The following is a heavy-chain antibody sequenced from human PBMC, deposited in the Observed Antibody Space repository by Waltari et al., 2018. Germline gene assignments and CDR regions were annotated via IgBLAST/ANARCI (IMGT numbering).Heavy chain of an antibody. CDR1: GYTFTSYG. D-gene: IGHD2-2*02. CDR3: ARDRGVGYCSSTSCYTGEGIYYYYGMDV. Sequence: QVQLVQSGAEVKKPGASVKVSCKASGYTFTSYGISWVRQAPGQGLEWRGWISAYNGNTNYAQKLQGRVTMTTDTSTSTAYMELRSLRSDDTAVYYCARDRGVGYCSSTSCYTGEGIYYYYGMDVWGQGTTVTVSS. V-gene: IGHV1-18*01. J-gene: IGHJ6*02. CDR2: ISAYNGNT.